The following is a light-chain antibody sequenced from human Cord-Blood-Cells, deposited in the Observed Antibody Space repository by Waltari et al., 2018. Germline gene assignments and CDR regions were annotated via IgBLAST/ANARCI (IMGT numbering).Light chain of an antibody. V-gene: IGLV2-11*01. J-gene: IGLJ3*02. Sequence: QSALTHPRSVSGSPGQSVTISCTATSSDVGGYNYVHWYQQHPGKAPKLMIYDVSKRPSGVPDRFSGSKSGNTASLTISGLQAEDEADYYCCSYAGSYTLVFGGGTKLTVL. CDR2: DVS. CDR3: CSYAGSYTLV. CDR1: SSDVGGYNY.